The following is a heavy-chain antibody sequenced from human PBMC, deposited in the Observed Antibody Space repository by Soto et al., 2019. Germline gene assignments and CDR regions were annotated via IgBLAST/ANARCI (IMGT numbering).Heavy chain of an antibody. D-gene: IGHD1-26*01. J-gene: IGHJ2*01. V-gene: IGHV3-30-3*01. CDR1: GFSFSNYA. Sequence: QVQLVESGGGVVQPGRSLRLSCAASGFSFSNYAMHWVRQAPGKGLEWVALISYDGSNKYYADSVKGRFTISRDNSKNTLDLQMNSLRAEDTAVYSGAGPLTWDGWYFDLWGRGTLVTVSS. CDR2: ISYDGSNK. CDR3: AGPLTWDGWYFDL.